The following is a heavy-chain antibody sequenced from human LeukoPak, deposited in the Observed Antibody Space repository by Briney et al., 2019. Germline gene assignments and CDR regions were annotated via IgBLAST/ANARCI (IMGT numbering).Heavy chain of an antibody. CDR3: ATYSGRYGAAFDP. CDR1: GYTFTSYD. CDR2: MNPNSGNT. D-gene: IGHD3-10*01. J-gene: IGHJ5*02. Sequence: ASVKVSCKASGYTFTSYDINWVRQATGQGLEWMGWMNPNSGNTGYAQKFQGRVTITRNTSISTAYMELSSLRSEDTAVYYCATYSGRYGAAFDPWGQGTLVTVSS. V-gene: IGHV1-8*03.